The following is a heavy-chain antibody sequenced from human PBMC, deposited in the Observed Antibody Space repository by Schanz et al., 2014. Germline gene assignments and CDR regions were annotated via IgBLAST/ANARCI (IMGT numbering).Heavy chain of an antibody. CDR1: GGSIRSGTYY. CDR3: ARDTTWRLDL. D-gene: IGHD1-1*01. J-gene: IGHJ2*01. V-gene: IGHV4-61*02. CDR2: VFPNGIT. Sequence: QVQLQESGPGLVKPSQTLSLTCTVSGGSIRSGTYYWSWIRQPAGKALEWVGRVFPNGITNYNPSLKRRVTKTLDTPKTQFSLTLTSRTAADTAVYYCARDTTWRLDLWGRGTLXTVSS.